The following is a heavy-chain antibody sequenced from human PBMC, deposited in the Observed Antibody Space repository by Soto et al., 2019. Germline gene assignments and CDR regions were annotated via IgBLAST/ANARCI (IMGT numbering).Heavy chain of an antibody. Sequence: GGSLRLSCAASGFTFSSYGMHWVRQAPGKGLEWVAVISYDGSNKYYADSVKGRFTISRDNSKNTLYLQMNSLRAEDTAVYYCAKDDTGTDPFYSYYGMDVWGKGTTVTVPS. V-gene: IGHV3-30*18. CDR2: ISYDGSNK. D-gene: IGHD1-1*01. CDR1: GFTFSSYG. J-gene: IGHJ6*04. CDR3: AKDDTGTDPFYSYYGMDV.